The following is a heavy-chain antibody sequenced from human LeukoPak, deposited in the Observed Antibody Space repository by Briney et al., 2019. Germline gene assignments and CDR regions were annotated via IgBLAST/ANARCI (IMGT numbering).Heavy chain of an antibody. V-gene: IGHV4-4*07. J-gene: IGHJ3*02. D-gene: IGHD2-15*01. CDR1: GVSINNYY. Sequence: SETLSLTCTVSGVSINNYYWSWIRQPAGKGLEWIGRIYTRGSTNYNPSLKSRVTMSVDTSKNQFSLKPSSVTAADTAVYYCARGRYCSADICSGGDAFDIWGQGTMVSVSS. CDR3: ARGRYCSADICSGGDAFDI. CDR2: IYTRGST.